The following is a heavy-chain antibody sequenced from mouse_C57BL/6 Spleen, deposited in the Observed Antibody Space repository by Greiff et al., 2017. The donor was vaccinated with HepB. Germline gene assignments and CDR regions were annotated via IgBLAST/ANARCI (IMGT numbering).Heavy chain of an antibody. J-gene: IGHJ1*03. CDR3: ARRPPNWDWYFDV. V-gene: IGHV1-42*01. CDR1: GYSFTGYY. D-gene: IGHD4-1*01. Sequence: EVQLQQSGPELVKPGASVKISCKASGYSFTGYYMNWVKQSPEKSLEWIGEINPSTGGTTYNQKFKAKATLTVDKSSSTAYMQLKSLTSEDSAVYYCARRPPNWDWYFDVWGTGTTVTVSS. CDR2: INPSTGGT.